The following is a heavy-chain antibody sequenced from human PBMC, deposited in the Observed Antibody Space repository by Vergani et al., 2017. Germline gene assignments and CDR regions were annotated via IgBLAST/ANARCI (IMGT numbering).Heavy chain of an antibody. V-gene: IGHV3-48*03. CDR1: GFTFSSYE. J-gene: IGHJ3*02. CDR2: ISSSGSTI. D-gene: IGHD3-22*01. Sequence: EVQLVESGGGLVQPGGSLRLSCAASGFTFSSYEMNWVRQAPGKGLAWVSYISSSGSTIYYADSVKGRFTISRDNAKNSLYLQMNSLRAEDTAVYYCARGLTPLTIIVVVMTDAFDIWGQGTMVTVSS. CDR3: ARGLTPLTIIVVVMTDAFDI.